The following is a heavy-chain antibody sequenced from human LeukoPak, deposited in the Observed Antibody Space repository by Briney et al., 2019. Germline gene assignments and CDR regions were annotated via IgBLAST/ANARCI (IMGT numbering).Heavy chain of an antibody. CDR3: AADLMVRGAADY. CDR1: GFTFTSSA. CDR2: IVVGSGNT. Sequence: ASVKVSCKASGFTFTSSAMQWVRQARGQRLEWIGWIVVGSGNTNCAQKFQERATITRDMSTSTAYMELSSLRSEDTAVYYCAADLMVRGAADYWGQGTLVTVSS. V-gene: IGHV1-58*02. J-gene: IGHJ4*02. D-gene: IGHD3-10*01.